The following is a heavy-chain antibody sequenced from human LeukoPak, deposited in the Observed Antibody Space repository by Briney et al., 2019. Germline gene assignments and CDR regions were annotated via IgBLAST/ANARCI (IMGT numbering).Heavy chain of an antibody. V-gene: IGHV3-33*06. CDR2: IWYDGSNK. CDR3: AKAASSSWPSYYYGMDV. Sequence: GGSLRLSCAASGFTFSSYGMHWVRQAPGKGLEWVAVIWYDGSNKYYADSVKGRLTISRDDSKNTLYLQMSSLRVDDTAVYYCAKAASSSWPSYYYGMDVWGQGTTVTVSS. J-gene: IGHJ6*02. D-gene: IGHD6-13*01. CDR1: GFTFSSYG.